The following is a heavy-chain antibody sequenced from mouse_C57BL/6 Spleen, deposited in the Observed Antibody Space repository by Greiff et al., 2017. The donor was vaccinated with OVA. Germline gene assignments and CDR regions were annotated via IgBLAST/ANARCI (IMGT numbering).Heavy chain of an antibody. Sequence: EVHLVESEGGLVQPGSSMKLSCTASGFTFSDYYMAWVRQVPEKGLEWVANINYDGSSTYYLDSLKGRFIISRDNAKNILYLQMSSLKSEDTATYYCARAPIYYYGSSYWYFDVWGTGTTVTVSS. D-gene: IGHD1-1*01. CDR2: INYDGSST. J-gene: IGHJ1*03. V-gene: IGHV5-16*01. CDR1: GFTFSDYY. CDR3: ARAPIYYYGSSYWYFDV.